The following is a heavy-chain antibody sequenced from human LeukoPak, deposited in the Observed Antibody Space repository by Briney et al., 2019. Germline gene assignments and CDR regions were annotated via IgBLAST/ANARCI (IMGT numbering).Heavy chain of an antibody. J-gene: IGHJ4*02. CDR3: ASRWELADY. V-gene: IGHV4-30-2*01. Sequence: SQTLSLTCTVSGGSISSGGYYWSWIRQPPGKGLEWIGYIYHSGSTYYNPSLKSRVIISVDRSKNQFSLKLSSVTAADTAVYYCASRWELADYWGQGTLVTVSS. CDR2: IYHSGST. CDR1: GGSISSGGYY. D-gene: IGHD1-26*01.